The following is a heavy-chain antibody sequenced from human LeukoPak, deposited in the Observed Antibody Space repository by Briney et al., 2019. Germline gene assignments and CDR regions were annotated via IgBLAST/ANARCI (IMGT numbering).Heavy chain of an antibody. CDR3: ARAADYYDSSGYYMGFLYYFDY. CDR1: GFTFSSYW. Sequence: GGSLRLSCAASGFTFSSYWMSWVRQAPGKGLELVANIKKDGSEKYYVDSVNGRFTISRDNANNSLYLQVNSLIAEDTAVYYCARAADYYDSSGYYMGFLYYFDYWGQGTLVTVSS. V-gene: IGHV3-7*01. J-gene: IGHJ4*02. CDR2: IKKDGSEK. D-gene: IGHD3-22*01.